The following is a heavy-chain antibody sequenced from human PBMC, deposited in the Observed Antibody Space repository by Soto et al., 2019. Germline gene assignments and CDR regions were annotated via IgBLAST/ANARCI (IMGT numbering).Heavy chain of an antibody. J-gene: IGHJ3*02. CDR2: ISSSSSYI. CDR3: ARDAHGVTGAFDI. CDR1: GFTFSSYS. D-gene: IGHD3-3*01. Sequence: EVQLVESGGGLVKPGGSLRLSCAASGFTFSSYSMNWVRQAPGKGLEWVSSISSSSSYIYYADSVKGRFTISRDNAKNSLYLQMNSLRAEDTAVYYCARDAHGVTGAFDIWGQGTMVTVSS. V-gene: IGHV3-21*01.